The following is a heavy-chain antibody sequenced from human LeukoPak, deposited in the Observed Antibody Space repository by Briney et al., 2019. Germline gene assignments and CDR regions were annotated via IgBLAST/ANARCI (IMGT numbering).Heavy chain of an antibody. J-gene: IGHJ4*02. Sequence: SETLSLTCTVSGGSISSYYWSWIRQPAGKGLEWIGRIYTSGSTNYNPSLKSRVTMSVDTSKNQFSLKLSSVTAADTAVYYCARESGHDFWSGYSRFDYWGQGTLVTVSS. CDR2: IYTSGST. CDR3: ARESGHDFWSGYSRFDY. D-gene: IGHD3-3*01. V-gene: IGHV4-4*07. CDR1: GGSISSYY.